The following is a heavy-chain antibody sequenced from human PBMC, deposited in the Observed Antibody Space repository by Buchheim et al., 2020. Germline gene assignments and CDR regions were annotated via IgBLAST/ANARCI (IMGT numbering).Heavy chain of an antibody. CDR1: GFTFSSYW. CDR3: ASHFEYSSSSGFSYFDY. D-gene: IGHD6-6*01. V-gene: IGHV3-7*01. CDR2: IKQDGSEK. Sequence: EVQLVESGGGLVQPGGSLRLSCAASGFTFSSYWMSWVRQAPGKGLEWVANIKQDGSEKYYVDSVKCRFTISRDNAKNSLYLQMNSLRAEDTAVYYCASHFEYSSSSGFSYFDYWGQGTL. J-gene: IGHJ4*02.